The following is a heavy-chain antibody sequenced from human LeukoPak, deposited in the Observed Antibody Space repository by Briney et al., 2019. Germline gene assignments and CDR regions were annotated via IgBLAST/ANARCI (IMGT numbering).Heavy chain of an antibody. CDR3: ASTTYYDFWSGYYGNWFDP. Sequence: ASVKVSCKASGYTFTSYYMHWVRQAPGQGLEWMGIINPSGGSTSYAQKFQGRVTMTRDTSISTAYMELSRLRSDDTAVYYCASTTYYDFWSGYYGNWFDPWGQGTLVTVSS. CDR2: INPSGGST. CDR1: GYTFTSYY. D-gene: IGHD3-3*01. V-gene: IGHV1-46*01. J-gene: IGHJ5*02.